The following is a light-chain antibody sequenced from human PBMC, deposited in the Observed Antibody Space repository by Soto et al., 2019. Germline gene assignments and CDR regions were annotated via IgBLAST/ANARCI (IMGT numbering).Light chain of an antibody. CDR1: QNVGGD. Sequence: VMTHSPATLSLSPRERASLSFMASQNVGGDVAWYQQKPGQAPRLLIFGATTRPTGIPARFSGSGSATEYTLTISSLQSEDSAVYYCQQYNKWPLTFGGGTKV. V-gene: IGKV3-15*01. J-gene: IGKJ4*01. CDR3: QQYNKWPLT. CDR2: GAT.